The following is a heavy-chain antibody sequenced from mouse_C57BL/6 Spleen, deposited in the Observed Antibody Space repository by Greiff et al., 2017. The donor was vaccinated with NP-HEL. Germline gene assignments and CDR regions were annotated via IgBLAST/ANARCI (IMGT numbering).Heavy chain of an antibody. CDR2: INPNNGGT. CDR1: GYTFTDYY. D-gene: IGHD3-2*02. Sequence: VQLQQSGPELVKPGASVKISCKASGYTFTDYYMNWVKQSHGKSLEWIGDINPNNGGTSYNQKFKGKATLTVDKSSSTAYMELRSLTSEDSAVYYCASSPDSSGYPFDYWGQGTTLTVSS. CDR3: ASSPDSSGYPFDY. J-gene: IGHJ2*01. V-gene: IGHV1-26*01.